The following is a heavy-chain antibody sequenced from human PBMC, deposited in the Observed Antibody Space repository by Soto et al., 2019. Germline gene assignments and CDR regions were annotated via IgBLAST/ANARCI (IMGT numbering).Heavy chain of an antibody. CDR3: EVTTGY. J-gene: IGHJ4*02. Sequence: QVQVIQSRAEVKKPGASVKVSCKTSGYTFTEYDINWVRQAPGQGPEYMGWVSPENKNAGYAPQFRGRVSMTTDTTISTAYLDVTNLTYEDTAVYSCEVTTGYWGQGTMVTVST. CDR1: GYTFTEYD. V-gene: IGHV1-8*01. CDR2: VSPENKNA. D-gene: IGHD1-1*01.